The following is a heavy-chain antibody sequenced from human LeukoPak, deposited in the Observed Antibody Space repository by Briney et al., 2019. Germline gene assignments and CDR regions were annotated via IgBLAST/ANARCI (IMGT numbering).Heavy chain of an antibody. D-gene: IGHD1-26*01. CDR2: IRYDGSNK. CDR3: AKGRGWEASYYYYYMDV. CDR1: GFDFRSYG. V-gene: IGHV3-30*02. Sequence: GGFLRLSCAASGFDFRSYGMHWVRQAPGKGLEWVAFIRYDGSNKYYTDSVKGRFTISRDNSKNTLYLQMNSLRAEGTAVYYCAKGRGWEASYYYYYMDVWGKGTTVTVPS. J-gene: IGHJ6*03.